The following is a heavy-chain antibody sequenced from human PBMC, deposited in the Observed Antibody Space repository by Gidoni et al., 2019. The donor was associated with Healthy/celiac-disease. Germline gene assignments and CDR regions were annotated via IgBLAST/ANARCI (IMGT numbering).Heavy chain of an antibody. J-gene: IGHJ3*02. CDR2: IIPILGIA. D-gene: IGHD3-22*01. Sequence: QVQLVQSGAEVKKPGSSVKVSCKASGGTFSSYAISWVRQAPGQGLECKGRIIPILGIANYAQKFQGRVTITADKSTSTAYMELSSLRSEDTAVYYCARGLSKIVRGAFDIWGQGTMVTVSS. CDR3: ARGLSKIVRGAFDI. V-gene: IGHV1-69*09. CDR1: GGTFSSYA.